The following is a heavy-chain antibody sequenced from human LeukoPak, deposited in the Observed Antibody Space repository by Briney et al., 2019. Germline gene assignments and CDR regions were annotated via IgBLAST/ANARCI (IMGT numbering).Heavy chain of an antibody. Sequence: EATVKVSCKASGGTFSSYAISWVRQPPGQGLEWMGGIIPIFGTANYAQKFQGRVTISADKSTSTSYMELSSLRSEDTAVYYCAREQGYSYGPRKYYFDYWGQGTLVTVSS. CDR3: AREQGYSYGPRKYYFDY. CDR2: IIPIFGTA. J-gene: IGHJ4*02. CDR1: GGTFSSYA. D-gene: IGHD5-18*01. V-gene: IGHV1-69*06.